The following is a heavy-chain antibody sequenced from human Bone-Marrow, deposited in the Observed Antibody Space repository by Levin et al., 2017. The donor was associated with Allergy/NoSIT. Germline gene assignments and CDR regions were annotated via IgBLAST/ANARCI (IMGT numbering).Heavy chain of an antibody. D-gene: IGHD2/OR15-2a*01. CDR2: ISWNSASM. J-gene: IGHJ4*02. CDR3: VKDVGPSSFFFFDN. Sequence: QAGRSLRLSCAASGFTFEDYAMHWVRLAPGKGLEWVSGISWNSASMNYAESVKGRFSVSRDNANNSLYLEMKNLRDEDTALYFCVKDVGPSSFFFFDNWGQGTQVTVSS. CDR1: GFTFEDYA. V-gene: IGHV3-9*01.